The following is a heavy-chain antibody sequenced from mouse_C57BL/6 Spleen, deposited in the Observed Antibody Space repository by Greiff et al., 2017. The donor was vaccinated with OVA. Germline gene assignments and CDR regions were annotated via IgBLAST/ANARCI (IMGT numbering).Heavy chain of an antibody. CDR2: IYPGSGST. Sequence: VQLQQPGAELVKPGASVKMSCKASGYTFTSYWITWVKQRPGQGLEWIGYIYPGSGSTNYHEKFKGKATLTVDTSSSTAYMQLSSLTSEDSAVYYCARKGVGLLPLAYWGQGTLVTVSA. V-gene: IGHV1-55*01. CDR3: ARKGVGLLPLAY. J-gene: IGHJ3*01. CDR1: GYTFTSYW. D-gene: IGHD2-3*01.